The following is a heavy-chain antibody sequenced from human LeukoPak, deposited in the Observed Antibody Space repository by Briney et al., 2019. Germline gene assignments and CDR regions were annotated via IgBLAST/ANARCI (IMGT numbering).Heavy chain of an antibody. CDR1: GFTFSSYW. D-gene: IGHD3-22*01. CDR3: ARWYYYDSSGYYYFDY. V-gene: IGHV3-7*01. Sequence: GGSLRLSCAASGFTFSSYWMSWVRQAPGKGLEWVANIKQDGSEKYYVDSVKGRFTISRDNAKNSLYLQMNSLRAEDTAVYYCARWYYYDSSGYYYFDYWGQGTLVTVSS. J-gene: IGHJ4*02. CDR2: IKQDGSEK.